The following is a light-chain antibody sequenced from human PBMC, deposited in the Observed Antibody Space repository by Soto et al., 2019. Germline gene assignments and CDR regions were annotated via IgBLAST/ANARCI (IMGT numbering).Light chain of an antibody. J-gene: IGKJ4*01. CDR2: AAS. CDR3: QQSYSTPPVT. V-gene: IGKV1-39*01. CDR1: QSISSS. Sequence: DIQMTQSPSSLSASVGDRVTITCLASQSISSSLNWYQQKPGKAPKLLIYAASSLQSGVPSRFSGSGSGTDFTLTISSLQPEDFATYYCQQSYSTPPVTFGGGTKVDIK.